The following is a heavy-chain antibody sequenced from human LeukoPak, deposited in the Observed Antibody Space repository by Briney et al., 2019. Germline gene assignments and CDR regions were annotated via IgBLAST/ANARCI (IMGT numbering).Heavy chain of an antibody. D-gene: IGHD3-10*01. CDR3: ASLLWFGELPTSRAWFDP. Sequence: SETLSLTCAVYGGSFSGYYWSWIRQPPGKGLEWIGEINHSGSTNYNPSLKSRVTISVDTSKNQFSLKLSSVTAADTAVYYCASLLWFGELPTSRAWFDPWGQGTLVTVSS. CDR2: INHSGST. J-gene: IGHJ5*02. V-gene: IGHV4-34*01. CDR1: GGSFSGYY.